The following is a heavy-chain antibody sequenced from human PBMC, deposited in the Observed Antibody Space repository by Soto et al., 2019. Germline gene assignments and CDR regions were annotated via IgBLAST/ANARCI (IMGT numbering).Heavy chain of an antibody. CDR1: GFSFSSYW. D-gene: IGHD1-1*01. J-gene: IGHJ5*02. V-gene: IGHV3-7*03. CDR2: IRHDRSGK. CDR3: MPTTRDRPFAT. Sequence: EVQLVESGGDLVQPGGSLRLSCEASGFSFSSYWMTWVRQAPGKRLEWVAIIRHDRSGKTYEDSVMGPFTISRDNAKTSSYLQTNSLRDEETAVYYCMPTTRDRPFATWGKGTLVTVPS.